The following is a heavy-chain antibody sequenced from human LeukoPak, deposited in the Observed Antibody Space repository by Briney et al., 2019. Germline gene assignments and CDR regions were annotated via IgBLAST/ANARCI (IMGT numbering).Heavy chain of an antibody. CDR3: AKVSGSGSYYPDY. Sequence: PGGSLRLSCAASGFTFSSYPMSWVRQAPGKGLEWVSAISGSGGSTYYADSAKGRFTISRDNSKNTLYLQMNSLRAEDTAVYYCAKVSGSGSYYPDYWGQGTLVTVSS. V-gene: IGHV3-23*01. J-gene: IGHJ4*02. CDR2: ISGSGGST. D-gene: IGHD3-10*01. CDR1: GFTFSSYP.